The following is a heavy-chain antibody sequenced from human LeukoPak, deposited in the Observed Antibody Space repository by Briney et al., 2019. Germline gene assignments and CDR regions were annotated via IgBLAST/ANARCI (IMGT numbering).Heavy chain of an antibody. D-gene: IGHD1/OR15-1a*01. J-gene: IGHJ3*02. Sequence: KPSETLSLTCTVSGGSITSYYWSWIRQPPGKGLEWIGYIYYSGSTNYNPSLKGRVTISADMSKNQFSLKLTSVTAADTAVHYCASAVTGTYGTFDIWGPGTMVTVFS. CDR1: GGSITSYY. CDR2: IYYSGST. CDR3: ASAVTGTYGTFDI. V-gene: IGHV4-59*08.